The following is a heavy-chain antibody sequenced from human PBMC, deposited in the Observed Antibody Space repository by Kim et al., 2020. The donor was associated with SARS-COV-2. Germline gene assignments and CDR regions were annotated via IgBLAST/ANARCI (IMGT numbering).Heavy chain of an antibody. CDR1: GFTFSSYG. Sequence: GGSLRLSCAASGFTFSSYGMHWVRQAPGKGLEWVAVIWYDGSNKYYADSVKGRFTISRDNSKNTLYLQMNSLRAEDTAVYYCARVFCTNGVCYSTAFDYWGQGTLVTVSS. J-gene: IGHJ4*02. CDR3: ARVFCTNGVCYSTAFDY. CDR2: IWYDGSNK. V-gene: IGHV3-33*01. D-gene: IGHD2-8*01.